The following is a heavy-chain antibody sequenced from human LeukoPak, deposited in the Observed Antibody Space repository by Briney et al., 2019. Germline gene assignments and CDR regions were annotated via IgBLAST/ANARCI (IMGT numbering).Heavy chain of an antibody. D-gene: IGHD3-10*01. CDR3: ARENSVRGYYYYYYGMDV. Sequence: ASVKVSCKASGYTFTGYYMHWVRQAPGQGLEWMGWINPNSGGTNYAQKFQGRVTMTRDTSISTAYMELSRLRSDDTAVYYCARENSVRGYYYYYYGMDVWGQGTTVTVSS. CDR1: GYTFTGYY. V-gene: IGHV1-2*02. J-gene: IGHJ6*02. CDR2: INPNSGGT.